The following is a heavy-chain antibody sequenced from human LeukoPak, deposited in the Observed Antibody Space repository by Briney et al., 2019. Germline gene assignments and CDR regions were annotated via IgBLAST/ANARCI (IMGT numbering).Heavy chain of an antibody. CDR1: GGSISSYY. J-gene: IGHJ4*02. CDR3: ARGDDSGYDEGGFDY. CDR2: IYYSGST. D-gene: IGHD5-12*01. Sequence: SETLSLTCTVSGGSISSYYWRWIRQPPGKGLEWIGFIYYSGSTNYNPSLKSRVTISVDTSKNQFSLKLSSVTAADTAVYYCARGDDSGYDEGGFDYWGQGTLVTVSS. V-gene: IGHV4-59*01.